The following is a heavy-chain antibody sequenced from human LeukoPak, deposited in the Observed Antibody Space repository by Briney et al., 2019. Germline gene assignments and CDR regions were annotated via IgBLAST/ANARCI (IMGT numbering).Heavy chain of an antibody. D-gene: IGHD4-17*01. J-gene: IGHJ4*02. CDR1: GFTFSSYA. V-gene: IGHV3-23*01. CDR2: ISGSGGST. CDR3: AKDPMITTVTEGCYFDY. Sequence: GGSLRLSCAASGFTFSSYAMSWVRQAPGKRLEWVSAISGSGGSTYYADSVKGRFTISRDNSKNTLYLQMNSLRAEDTAVYYCAKDPMITTVTEGCYFDYWGQGTLVTVSS.